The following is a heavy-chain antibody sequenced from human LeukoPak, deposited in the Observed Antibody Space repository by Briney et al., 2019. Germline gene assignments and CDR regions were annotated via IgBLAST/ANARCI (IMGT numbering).Heavy chain of an antibody. J-gene: IGHJ4*02. CDR3: AKDAAGPEY. CDR2: ISASGSGT. D-gene: IGHD6-13*01. CDR1: GLTFSSYS. V-gene: IGHV3-23*01. Sequence: GGSLRLSCAVSGLTFSSYSMSWVCQAPREGLYWVSGISASGSGTYYPDSLKGRFTISRDNSKNTLYLQMNNLRVDDTAVYYCAKDAAGPEYWGQGTLVTVST.